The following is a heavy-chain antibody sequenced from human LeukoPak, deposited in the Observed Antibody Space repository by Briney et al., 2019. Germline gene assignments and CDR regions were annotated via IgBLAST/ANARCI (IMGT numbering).Heavy chain of an antibody. CDR2: ITSNGGST. D-gene: IGHD6-13*01. CDR3: AKDLGWQQLAFDY. CDR1: GFTFSSYA. Sequence: GGSLRLSCAASGFTFSSYAMHWVRQAPGKGLEYVSAITSNGGSTYYANSVKGRFTISRDNSKNTLYLQMNSLRAEDTAVYYCAKDLGWQQLAFDYWGQGTLVTVSS. V-gene: IGHV3-64*01. J-gene: IGHJ4*02.